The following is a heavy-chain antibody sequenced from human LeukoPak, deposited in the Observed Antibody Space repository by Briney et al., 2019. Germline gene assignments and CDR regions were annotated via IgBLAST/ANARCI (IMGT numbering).Heavy chain of an antibody. Sequence: PGGSLRLSCAASGFTFSSYSMNWVRQAPGKGLEWVSYISSSSSTIYYADSVKGRFTISRDNAKNSLYLQMNSLRAEDTAVYYCARKYVQLWELYYFDYWGQGTLVTVSS. V-gene: IGHV3-48*01. J-gene: IGHJ4*02. CDR2: ISSSSSTI. D-gene: IGHD5-18*01. CDR1: GFTFSSYS. CDR3: ARKYVQLWELYYFDY.